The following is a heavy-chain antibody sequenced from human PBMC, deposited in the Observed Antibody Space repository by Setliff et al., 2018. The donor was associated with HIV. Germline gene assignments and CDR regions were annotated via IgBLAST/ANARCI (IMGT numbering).Heavy chain of an antibody. V-gene: IGHV4-34*01. CDR2: INHSGST. CDR1: GGSFSGHY. J-gene: IGHJ4*02. CDR3: AMVIGWNDAGDY. Sequence: SETLPLTCAVYGGSFSGHYWSWIRQPPGKGPEWIGEINHSGSTNYNPSLKSRVTIAVDTSKNQFSLKLSFVTAADTAVYYCAMVIGWNDAGDYWGRGTLVTVSS. D-gene: IGHD1-1*01.